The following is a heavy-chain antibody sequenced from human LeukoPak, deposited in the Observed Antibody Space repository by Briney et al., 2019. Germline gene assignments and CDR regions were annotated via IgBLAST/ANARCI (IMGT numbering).Heavy chain of an antibody. CDR2: IYYSGST. CDR3: ARHNGLSSGYDY. J-gene: IGHJ4*02. D-gene: IGHD6-19*01. Sequence: SETLSLTCTVSGGSISSSSYYWGWIRPPPGKGLEWIGSIYYSGSTYYNPSLKSRVTISVDTSKNQSSLKLSSVTAADTAVYYCARHNGLSSGYDYWGQGTLVTVSS. CDR1: GGSISSSSYY. V-gene: IGHV4-39*01.